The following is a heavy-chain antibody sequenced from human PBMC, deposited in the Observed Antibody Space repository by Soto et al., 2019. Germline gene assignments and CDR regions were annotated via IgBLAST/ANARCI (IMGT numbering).Heavy chain of an antibody. CDR1: GGTFSSYA. J-gene: IGHJ6*02. CDR3: ARDEEGCSGGSCYSGYYYYGMDV. CDR2: IIPIFGTA. V-gene: IGHV1-69*01. D-gene: IGHD2-15*01. Sequence: QVQLVQSGAEVKKPGSSVKVSCKASGGTFSSYAISWVRQAPGQGLEWMGGIIPIFGTANYAQKFQGRVTITADESTSTAYMELSSMRSEDTAVYYCARDEEGCSGGSCYSGYYYYGMDVWGQGTTVTVSS.